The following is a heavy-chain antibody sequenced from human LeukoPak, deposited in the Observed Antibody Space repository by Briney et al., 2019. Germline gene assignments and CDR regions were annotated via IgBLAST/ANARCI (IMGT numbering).Heavy chain of an antibody. CDR1: GGSFSGYY. CDR3: ARVVLYCSGGSCYSDYFDY. V-gene: IGHV4-34*01. Sequence: SETLSLTCAVYGGSFSGYYWSWLRQPPGKGLEWIGEINHSGSTNYNPSLKSRVTISVDTSKNQFSLKLSSVTAADTAVYYCARVVLYCSGGSCYSDYFDYWGQGTLVTVSS. CDR2: INHSGST. J-gene: IGHJ4*02. D-gene: IGHD2-15*01.